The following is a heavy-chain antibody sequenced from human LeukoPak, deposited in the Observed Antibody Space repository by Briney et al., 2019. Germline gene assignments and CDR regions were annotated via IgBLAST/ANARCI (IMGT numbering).Heavy chain of an antibody. V-gene: IGHV3-23*01. J-gene: IGHJ4*02. Sequence: GGSLRLSCAASGFTFSSYSMNWVRQAPGKGLEWVSAISGSGGSTYYADSVKGRFTISRDNSKNTLYLQMNSLRAEDTAVYYCAKAALGATTFDYWGQGTLVTVSS. CDR3: AKAALGATTFDY. CDR1: GFTFSSYS. CDR2: ISGSGGST. D-gene: IGHD3-16*01.